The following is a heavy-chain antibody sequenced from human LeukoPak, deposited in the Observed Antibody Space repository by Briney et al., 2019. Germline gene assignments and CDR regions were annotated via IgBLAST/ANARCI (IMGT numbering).Heavy chain of an antibody. D-gene: IGHD3-9*01. CDR2: IIPILGIA. CDR1: GGTFSSYA. CDR3: ARGAFYDILTGYQTYYYGMDV. V-gene: IGHV1-69*04. Sequence: SVKVSCKASGGTFSSYAISWVRQAPGQGHEWMGRIIPILGIANYAQKFQGRVTITADKSTSTAYMELCSLRSEDTAVYYCARGAFYDILTGYQTYYYGMDVWDQGTTVTVSS. J-gene: IGHJ6*02.